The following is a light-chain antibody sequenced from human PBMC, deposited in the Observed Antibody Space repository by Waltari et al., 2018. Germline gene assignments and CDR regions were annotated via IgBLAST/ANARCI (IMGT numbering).Light chain of an antibody. V-gene: IGLV2-11*01. J-gene: IGLJ3*02. CDR3: CSYAGSFLWV. CDR1: SRDVGGYNY. CDR2: EVS. Sequence: QSALTQPRSVSGSPGQSVTISCTGTSRDVGGYNYVSWYQQHPGKAPKLIIYEVSKRPSGVPDRFSGSKSGNTASLTISGLQAEDDADYYCCSYAGSFLWVFGGGTTLTVL.